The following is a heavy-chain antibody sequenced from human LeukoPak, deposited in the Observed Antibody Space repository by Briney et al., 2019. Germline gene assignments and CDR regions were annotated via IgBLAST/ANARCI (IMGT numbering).Heavy chain of an antibody. CDR1: GFTFSSYS. D-gene: IGHD3-10*01. CDR3: ARDRFYGSGSYSNYYGMDV. J-gene: IGHJ6*02. CDR2: ITSSSSYI. Sequence: GGSLRLSCAASGFTFSSYSMNWVRQAPGKGLEWVSSITSSSSYIYYADSVKGRFTISRDNAKNSLYLQMNSLRAEDTAVYYCARDRFYGSGSYSNYYGMDVWGQGTTVTVSS. V-gene: IGHV3-21*01.